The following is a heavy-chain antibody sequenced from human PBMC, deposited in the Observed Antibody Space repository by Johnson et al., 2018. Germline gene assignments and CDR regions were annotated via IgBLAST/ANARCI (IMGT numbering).Heavy chain of an antibody. J-gene: IGHJ1*01. CDR2: IWYDGSNK. CDR3: ARARMPYGDYLEYFQH. Sequence: QVQLQESGGGVVQPGRSLRLSCAASEFTFSTYGMHWVRQAPGKGLEWVAVIWYDGSNKYYADSVKGRFTISRDNSKNTLYLQMNSLRAEDTAVYYCARARMPYGDYLEYFQHWGQGTLVTVSS. V-gene: IGHV3-33*01. CDR1: EFTFSTYG. D-gene: IGHD4-17*01.